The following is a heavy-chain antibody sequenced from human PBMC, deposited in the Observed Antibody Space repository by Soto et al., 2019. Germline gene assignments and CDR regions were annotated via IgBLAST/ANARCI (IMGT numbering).Heavy chain of an antibody. CDR2: INHSGST. D-gene: IGHD3-3*01. J-gene: IGHJ6*02. CDR3: ARVHYDFRSGPMDV. Sequence: SETLSLTXAVYGGSFSGYYWSWIRQPPGTGLEWIGEINHSGSTNYNPSLKSRVTISVDTSKNQFSLKLSSVTAADTAVYYCARVHYDFRSGPMDVWGQGTMVTVSS. V-gene: IGHV4-34*01. CDR1: GGSFSGYY.